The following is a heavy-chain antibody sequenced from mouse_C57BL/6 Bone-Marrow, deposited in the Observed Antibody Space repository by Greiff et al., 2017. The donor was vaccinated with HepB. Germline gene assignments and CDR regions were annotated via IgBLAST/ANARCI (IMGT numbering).Heavy chain of an antibody. J-gene: IGHJ2*01. CDR3: TRDRSWYYFDY. V-gene: IGHV5-9-1*02. Sequence: EVKLEESGEGLVKPGGSLKLSCAASGFTFSSYAMSWVRQTPEKRLEWVAYISSGGDYIYYADTVKGRFTISRDNARNTLYLQMSSLKSEDTAMYYCTRDRSWYYFDYWGQGTTLTVSS. CDR1: GFTFSSYA. CDR2: ISSGGDYI.